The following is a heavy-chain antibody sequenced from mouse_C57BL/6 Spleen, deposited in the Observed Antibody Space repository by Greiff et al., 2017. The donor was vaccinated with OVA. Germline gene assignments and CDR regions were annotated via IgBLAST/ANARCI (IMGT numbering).Heavy chain of an antibody. Sequence: VQVVESGAELARPGASVKLSCKASGYTFTSYGISWVKQRTGQGLEWIGEIYPRSGNTYYNEKFKGKATLTADKSSSTAYMELRSLTSEDSAVYFCARQDSSGYNAMDYWGQGTSVTVSS. J-gene: IGHJ4*01. D-gene: IGHD3-2*02. V-gene: IGHV1-81*01. CDR3: ARQDSSGYNAMDY. CDR2: IYPRSGNT. CDR1: GYTFTSYG.